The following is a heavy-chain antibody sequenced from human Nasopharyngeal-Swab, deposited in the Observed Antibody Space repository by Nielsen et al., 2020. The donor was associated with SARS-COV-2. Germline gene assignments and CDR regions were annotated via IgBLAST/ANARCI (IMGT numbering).Heavy chain of an antibody. V-gene: IGHV4-59*12. CDR1: GGSISSYY. Sequence: SETLSLTCTVSGGSISSYYWSWIRQLPGKGLEWIGYIYYSGSTYYNPSLKSRVTISVDTSKNQFSLKLSSVTAADTAVYYCARDQRGPIVVKAFDIWGQGTMVTVSS. CDR3: ARDQRGPIVVKAFDI. CDR2: IYYSGST. D-gene: IGHD3-22*01. J-gene: IGHJ3*02.